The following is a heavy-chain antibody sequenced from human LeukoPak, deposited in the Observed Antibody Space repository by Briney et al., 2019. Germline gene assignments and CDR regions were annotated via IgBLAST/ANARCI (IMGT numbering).Heavy chain of an antibody. D-gene: IGHD3-3*01. CDR3: ARAGYYDFWSGSPYYYYGMDV. V-gene: IGHV1-46*01. CDR1: GYTFTSYY. CDR2: INPSGGST. J-gene: IGHJ6*02. Sequence: ASVKVSCKASGYTFTSYYMHWVRQAPGQGLEWMGIINPSGGSTSYAQKFQGRVTMTRDTSTSTVYMELSSLRSEDTAVYYCARAGYYDFWSGSPYYYYGMDVWGQGTTVTVSS.